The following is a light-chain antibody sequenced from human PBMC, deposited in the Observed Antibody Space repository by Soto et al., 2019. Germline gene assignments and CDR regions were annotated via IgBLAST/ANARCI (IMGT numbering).Light chain of an antibody. CDR1: QSVSSSY. CDR3: QQYGSSLIIT. V-gene: IGKV3-20*01. J-gene: IGKJ5*01. Sequence: EIVLTQSPGTLSLSPGERATLSCRASQSVSSSYLAWYQQKPGQAPRLLIYGASSRATGIPDRFSGSGSGTDFTLTISRLEPEDFAVYYCQQYGSSLIITFGQGTRRRL. CDR2: GAS.